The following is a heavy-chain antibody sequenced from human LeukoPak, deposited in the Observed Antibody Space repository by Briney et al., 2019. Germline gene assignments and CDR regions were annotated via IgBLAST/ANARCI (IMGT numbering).Heavy chain of an antibody. V-gene: IGHV3-23*01. J-gene: IGHJ3*02. D-gene: IGHD3-22*01. CDR2: ISGSGGST. CDR1: GFTFSSYA. CDR3: AKGSRYYYDSSGYYGDAFDI. Sequence: GGSLRLSCAASGFTFSSYAMSWVRQAPGKGLEWVSAISGSGGSTYYADSVKGRFTISRDNSKNTLYLQMNSLRAEDTAVYYCAKGSRYYYDSSGYYGDAFDIWGQGTMVTVSS.